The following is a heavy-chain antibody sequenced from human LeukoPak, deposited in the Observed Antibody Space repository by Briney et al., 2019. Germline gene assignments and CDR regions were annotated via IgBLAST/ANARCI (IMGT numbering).Heavy chain of an antibody. CDR3: AELGITMIGGV. V-gene: IGHV3-11*04. D-gene: IGHD3-10*02. Sequence: GALRLSCAASGFTFSDYYMSWIRQAPGKGLEWVSYITSGSTISYADSVKGRFTISRDNAKNSLYLQMNSLRAEDTAVYYCAELGITMIGGVWGKGTTVTISS. CDR2: ITSGSTI. J-gene: IGHJ6*04. CDR1: GFTFSDYY.